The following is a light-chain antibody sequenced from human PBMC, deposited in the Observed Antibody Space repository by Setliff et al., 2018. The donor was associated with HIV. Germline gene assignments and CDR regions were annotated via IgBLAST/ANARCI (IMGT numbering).Light chain of an antibody. CDR2: EVN. Sequence: QSALTQPPSASGSPGQSVTISCTGTSSDVGGYNYVSWYQQYPDKAPKLMIYEVNKRPSGVPDRFSASKSDNTASLTVSGLQADDEADYYCSSFAGSSIWVFGGGTKGTVL. V-gene: IGLV2-8*01. CDR1: SSDVGGYNY. CDR3: SSFAGSSIWV. J-gene: IGLJ3*02.